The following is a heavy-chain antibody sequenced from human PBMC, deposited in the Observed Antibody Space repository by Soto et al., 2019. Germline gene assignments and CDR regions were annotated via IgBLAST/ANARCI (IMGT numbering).Heavy chain of an antibody. J-gene: IGHJ6*03. CDR2: IYYSGST. CDR1: GGCISSYY. V-gene: IGHV4-59*01. D-gene: IGHD3-10*01. Sequence: SETLALTCTVSGGCISSYYGSWIRQPPGKGLEWIGYIYYSGSTNYNPSLKSRVTISVDTSKNQFSLKLTSVTAADTAVYYCARDFAFGVLAYSYMDVWRSGTPVPVS. CDR3: ARDFAFGVLAYSYMDV.